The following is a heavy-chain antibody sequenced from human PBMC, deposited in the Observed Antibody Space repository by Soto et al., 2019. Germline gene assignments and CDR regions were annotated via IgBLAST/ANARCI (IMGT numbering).Heavy chain of an antibody. CDR1: GGSISSGGYY. J-gene: IGHJ3*02. D-gene: IGHD3-22*01. V-gene: IGHV4-31*03. CDR2: IYYSGST. Sequence: QVQLQESGPGLVKPSQTLSLTCTVSGGSISSGGYYWSWIRQHPGKGLEWIRYIYYSGSTYYNPSLKSRVTISVDTSKNQFSLKLSSVTAADTAVYYCARDRYDSSGAVAFDIWGQGTMVTVSS. CDR3: ARDRYDSSGAVAFDI.